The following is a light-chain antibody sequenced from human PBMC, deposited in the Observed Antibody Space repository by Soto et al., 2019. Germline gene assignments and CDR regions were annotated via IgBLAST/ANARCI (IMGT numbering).Light chain of an antibody. CDR2: LAS. CDR3: QQYGSSGT. V-gene: IGKV1-9*01. CDR1: QGISNY. J-gene: IGKJ1*01. Sequence: DIQLTQSPSFLSASVGDRVTITCRASQGISNYLAWYQQKPGQAPKLLIYLASTLQSGVPSRFSGSGSGTEFTLTISSLQPEDFAVYYCQQYGSSGTFGQGTKVEIK.